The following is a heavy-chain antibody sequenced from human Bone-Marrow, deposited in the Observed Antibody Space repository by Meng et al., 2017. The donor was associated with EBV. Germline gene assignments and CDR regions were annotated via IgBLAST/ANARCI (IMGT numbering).Heavy chain of an antibody. J-gene: IGHJ5*02. CDR3: ARHDRLGDYGVS. Sequence: QLQLQGSGPGLVNTSETLSLTCTVSGGSISSSSYYWGWIRQPPGKGLEWIESIYYSGSTYYNPSLKSRVTISVDTSKNQFSLKLNSVTAADTAVYFCARHDRLGDYGVSWGQGTLVTVSS. D-gene: IGHD4-17*01. V-gene: IGHV4-39*01. CDR2: IYYSGST. CDR1: GGSISSSSYY.